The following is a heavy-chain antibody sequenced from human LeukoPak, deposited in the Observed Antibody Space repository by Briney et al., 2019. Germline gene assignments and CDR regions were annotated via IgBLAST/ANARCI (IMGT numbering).Heavy chain of an antibody. V-gene: IGHV3-30-3*01. CDR2: ISYDGSNK. CDR1: GFTFSSYA. CDR3: ARVGGIAAAGTSPGY. D-gene: IGHD6-13*01. Sequence: PGRSLRLSCAASGFTFSSYAMHWVRQAPGKGLEWVAVISYDGSNKYYADSVKGRFTISRDNSKNTLYLQMNSLRAEDTAVYYCARVGGIAAAGTSPGYWGQGTLVTVSS. J-gene: IGHJ4*02.